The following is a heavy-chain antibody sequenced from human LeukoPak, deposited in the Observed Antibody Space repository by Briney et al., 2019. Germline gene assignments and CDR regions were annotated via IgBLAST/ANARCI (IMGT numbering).Heavy chain of an antibody. D-gene: IGHD2-15*01. J-gene: IGHJ3*02. CDR3: ARIFEGYCSGGSCLIDAFDI. Sequence: VASVKVSCKASGNTFTSYYMHWVRQAPGQGLEWMGIINPSGGSTSYAQKFQGRVTMTRDTSTSTVYMELSSLRSEDTAVYYCARIFEGYCSGGSCLIDAFDIWGQGTMVTVSS. V-gene: IGHV1-46*01. CDR2: INPSGGST. CDR1: GNTFTSYY.